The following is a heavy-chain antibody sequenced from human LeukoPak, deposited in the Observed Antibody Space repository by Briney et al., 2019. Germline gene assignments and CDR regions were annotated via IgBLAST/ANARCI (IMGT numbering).Heavy chain of an antibody. J-gene: IGHJ4*02. CDR1: GFTFSSYV. Sequence: GGSLRLSCAASGFTFSSYVMSWVRQAPGKGLEWVSYISSSGTTIYYADSVKGRFSISRDNAKNSLFLQMNSLRAEDTAVYYCARDPGAYSSYFDYWGQGTLVTVSS. CDR3: ARDPGAYSSYFDY. CDR2: ISSSGTTI. D-gene: IGHD2-21*01. V-gene: IGHV3-48*04.